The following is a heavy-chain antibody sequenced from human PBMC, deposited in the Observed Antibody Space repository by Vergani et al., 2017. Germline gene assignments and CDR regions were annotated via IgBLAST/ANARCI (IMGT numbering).Heavy chain of an antibody. D-gene: IGHD2-2*01. V-gene: IGHV3-23*03. J-gene: IGHJ4*02. CDR2: IYSGGSST. Sequence: EVQLLESGGGLVQPGGSLRLSCAASGFTFSSYAMSWVRQAPGKGLEWVSVIYSGGSSTYYADSVKGRFTISRDNSKKPLYLQMNSLRAEDTAVYYCAKGPAALDYWGQGTLVTVSS. CDR3: AKGPAALDY. CDR1: GFTFSSYA.